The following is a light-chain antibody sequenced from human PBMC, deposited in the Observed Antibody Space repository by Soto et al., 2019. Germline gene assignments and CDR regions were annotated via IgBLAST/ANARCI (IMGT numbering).Light chain of an antibody. CDR2: DAS. V-gene: IGKV1-33*01. CDR3: QQYDNLPTMYT. J-gene: IGKJ2*01. CDR1: QDISNY. Sequence: DIQMTQSPSSLSASVGDRVTITCQASQDISNYLNWYQQKPGKAPKLLIYDASNLETGVPSRFNGSGSGTDFTFTISSLQPEDIATYYCQQYDNLPTMYTCGQGTKLEIK.